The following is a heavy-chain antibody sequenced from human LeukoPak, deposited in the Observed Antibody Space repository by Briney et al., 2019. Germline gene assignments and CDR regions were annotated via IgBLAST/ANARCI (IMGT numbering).Heavy chain of an antibody. CDR3: ARGGAVAGLY. CDR2: ISSSGSTT. V-gene: IGHV3-48*03. Sequence: GGSLRLSCAASGFTFSSYEMNWVRQAPGKGLEWVSYISSSGSTTYYADSVKGRFTISRDNAKNSLYLQMNSLRGEDTAPYYCARGGAVAGLYWGQGTLVTVSS. J-gene: IGHJ4*02. D-gene: IGHD6-19*01. CDR1: GFTFSSYE.